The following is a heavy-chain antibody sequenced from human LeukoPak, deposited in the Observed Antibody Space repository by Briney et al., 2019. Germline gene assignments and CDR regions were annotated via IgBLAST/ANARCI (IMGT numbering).Heavy chain of an antibody. CDR1: GVSISSYY. Sequence: SETLSLTCTVSGVSISSYYWSWIRQPPGKGLEWIGYIYYSGSTNYNPSLKSRVTISVDTSKNQFSLKLSSVTAADTAVYYCARVGYDSSGYYSLFDYWGQGTLVTVSS. V-gene: IGHV4-59*01. D-gene: IGHD3-22*01. CDR3: ARVGYDSSGYYSLFDY. CDR2: IYYSGST. J-gene: IGHJ4*02.